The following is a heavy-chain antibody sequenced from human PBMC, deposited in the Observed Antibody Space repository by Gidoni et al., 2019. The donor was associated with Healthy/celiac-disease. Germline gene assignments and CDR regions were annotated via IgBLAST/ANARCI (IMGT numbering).Heavy chain of an antibody. D-gene: IGHD3-22*01. V-gene: IGHV3-21*01. Sequence: EVQLVESGGGLVKPGGAFRLSCATSGFPFSSYIMNWVRQAPGKGLEWVSSISSSSSYIYYADSVKGRFTISRDNAKNSLYLQMNSLRAEDTAVYYCARPKGRDSSGYYESWGQGTLVTVSS. CDR1: GFPFSSYI. CDR2: ISSSSSYI. CDR3: ARPKGRDSSGYYES. J-gene: IGHJ4*02.